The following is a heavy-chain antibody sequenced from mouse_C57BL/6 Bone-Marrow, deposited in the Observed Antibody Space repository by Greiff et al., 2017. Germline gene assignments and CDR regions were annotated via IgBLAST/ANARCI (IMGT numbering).Heavy chain of an antibody. CDR1: GYTFTDYY. CDR2: IFPGSGST. J-gene: IGHJ1*03. V-gene: IGHV1-75*01. CDR3: AREGYYGSSYWYFDV. D-gene: IGHD1-1*01. Sequence: QVQLQQSGPELVKPGASVKISCKASGYTFTDYYINWVKQRPGQGLEWIGWIFPGSGSTYYNEKFKGKATLTVDKSSSTAYMLLSSLTSEDSAVYFCAREGYYGSSYWYFDVWGTGTTVTVSS.